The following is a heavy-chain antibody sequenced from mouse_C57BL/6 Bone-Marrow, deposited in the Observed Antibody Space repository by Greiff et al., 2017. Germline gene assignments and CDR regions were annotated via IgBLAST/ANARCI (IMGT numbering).Heavy chain of an antibody. CDR1: GFTFSDAW. V-gene: IGHV6-6*01. Sequence: EVQLQESGGGLVQPGGSMKLSCAASGFTFSDAWMDWVRQSPEKGLEWVAEIRNKANTHATSYAVSVKGRFNISRDNSKRSVYLQMNSLRAEDTGIYYCTGSKDYFDYWGQGTTLTVSS. CDR2: IRNKANTHAT. J-gene: IGHJ2*01. CDR3: TGSKDYFDY.